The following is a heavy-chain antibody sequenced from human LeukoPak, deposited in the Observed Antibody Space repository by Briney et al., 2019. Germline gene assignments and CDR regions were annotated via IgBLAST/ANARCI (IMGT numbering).Heavy chain of an antibody. D-gene: IGHD1-26*01. Sequence: SVKVSCKASGGTFNSYAISWVRQALGQGLEWMGGIIPMSDTANYPQKFRGRLTITADIPTSTVYMELSSLRSEDTAVYYCAREDDTGRYMGDDAFDIWGQGTMVTVSS. CDR1: GGTFNSYA. J-gene: IGHJ3*02. CDR3: AREDDTGRYMGDDAFDI. CDR2: IIPMSDTA. V-gene: IGHV1-69*06.